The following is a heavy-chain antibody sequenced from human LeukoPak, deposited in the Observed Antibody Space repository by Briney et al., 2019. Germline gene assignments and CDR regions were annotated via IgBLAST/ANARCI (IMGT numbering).Heavy chain of an antibody. Sequence: SETLSLTCTVSGGSISSGSYYWSWIRRPAGKGLEWIGRIYTSGSTSYNPSLESRVTISVDTSKNQFSLKLSSVTAADTAVYYCARVGSKDYYDSSGYYYGAFDIWGQGTMVTVSS. V-gene: IGHV4-61*02. D-gene: IGHD3-22*01. CDR1: GGSISSGSYY. J-gene: IGHJ3*02. CDR2: IYTSGST. CDR3: ARVGSKDYYDSSGYYYGAFDI.